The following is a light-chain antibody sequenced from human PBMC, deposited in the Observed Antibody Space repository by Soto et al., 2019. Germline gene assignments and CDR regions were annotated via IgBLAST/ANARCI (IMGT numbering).Light chain of an antibody. CDR3: QQYNKWPPT. CDR1: ESIFSK. V-gene: IGKV3-15*01. Sequence: EVVMTQFPATLSVSPGERATLSCRASESIFSKLAWYQQKVGQTPRLVIFGASTRATGIPDRFSGSESGTDFTLTISSLQSEVFGIYYCQQYNKWPPTFGGGTKVEI. CDR2: GAS. J-gene: IGKJ4*01.